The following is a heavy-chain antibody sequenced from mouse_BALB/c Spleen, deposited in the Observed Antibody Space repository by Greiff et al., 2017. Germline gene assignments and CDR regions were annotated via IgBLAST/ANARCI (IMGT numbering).Heavy chain of an antibody. J-gene: IGHJ2*01. Sequence: QVQLQQSGAELARPGASVKLSCKASGYTFTSYWMQWVKQRPGQGLEWIGAIYPGDGDTRYTQKFKGKATLTADKSSSTAYMQLSSLASEDSAVYYCARFRITTVGGFDYWGQGTTLTVSS. D-gene: IGHD1-1*01. CDR3: ARFRITTVGGFDY. V-gene: IGHV1-87*01. CDR1: GYTFTSYW. CDR2: IYPGDGDT.